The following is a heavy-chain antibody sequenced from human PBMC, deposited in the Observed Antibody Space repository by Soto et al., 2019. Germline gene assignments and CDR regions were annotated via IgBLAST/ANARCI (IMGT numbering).Heavy chain of an antibody. D-gene: IGHD3-10*01. V-gene: IGHV4-30-4*01. J-gene: IGHJ4*02. CDR2: IYYSGST. Sequence: SETLSLTCTVSGGSISSGDYYWSWIRQPPGKGLEWIGYIYYSGSTYYNPSLKSRVTISVDTSKNQFSLKLSSVTAADTAVYYCARIRWGGPVYYFDYWGQGTLVTVSS. CDR1: GGSISSGDYY. CDR3: ARIRWGGPVYYFDY.